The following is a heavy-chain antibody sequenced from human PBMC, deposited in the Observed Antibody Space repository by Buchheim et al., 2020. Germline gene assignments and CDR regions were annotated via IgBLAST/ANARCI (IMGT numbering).Heavy chain of an antibody. CDR1: EFTFSSYG. J-gene: IGHJ4*02. CDR3: ARDLVEYSSSSGDY. CDR2: IISSISTI. D-gene: IGHD6-6*01. Sequence: EVQLVESGGGLFKPGGSLSLSCAASEFTFSSYGMNGVRQAPGRGLEWVSSIISSISTIYYADSVKGQFTISRNIAKTSLYLQMNSLRAEDTAVYYCARDLVEYSSSSGDYWGQGTL. V-gene: IGHV3-48*01.